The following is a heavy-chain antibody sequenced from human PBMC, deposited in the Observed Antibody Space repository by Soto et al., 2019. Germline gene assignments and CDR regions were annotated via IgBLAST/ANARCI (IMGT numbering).Heavy chain of an antibody. Sequence: SETLSLTCTVSGGSISSSSYYWGWIRQPPGKGLEWIGSVYDSGSTYDNPSLKSRITLSVDRSKNHFSLKLTSVTAADTAVYYCARLLYDSRGYYYFDYWGQGTLVTVSS. V-gene: IGHV4-39*02. J-gene: IGHJ4*02. D-gene: IGHD3-22*01. CDR2: VYDSGST. CDR3: ARLLYDSRGYYYFDY. CDR1: GGSISSSSYY.